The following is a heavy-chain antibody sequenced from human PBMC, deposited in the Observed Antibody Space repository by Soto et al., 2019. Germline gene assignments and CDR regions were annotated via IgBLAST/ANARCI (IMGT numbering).Heavy chain of an antibody. CDR1: GFTFSSYS. Sequence: GGSLRLSCAASGFTFSSYSMNWVRQAPGKGLEWVSYISSSSSTIYYADSVKGRFTISRDNAKNSLYLQMNSLRDEDTAVYYCARGPYYYYYGSGTADDYFDYWGQGTLVTVSS. CDR2: ISSSSSTI. J-gene: IGHJ4*02. D-gene: IGHD3-10*01. CDR3: ARGPYYYYYGSGTADDYFDY. V-gene: IGHV3-48*02.